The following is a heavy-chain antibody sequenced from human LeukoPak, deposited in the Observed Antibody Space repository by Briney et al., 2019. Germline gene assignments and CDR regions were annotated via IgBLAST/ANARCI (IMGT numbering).Heavy chain of an antibody. J-gene: IGHJ4*02. CDR3: AKTPMIVVVITTLFDY. Sequence: GGSLRLSCAASGFTFSSYSMNWVRQAPGKGLEWVSAISGSGGSTYYADSVKGRFTISRDNSRNTLYLQMNSLRAEDTAVYYCAKTPMIVVVITTLFDYWGQGTLVTVSS. D-gene: IGHD3-22*01. V-gene: IGHV3-23*01. CDR1: GFTFSSYS. CDR2: ISGSGGST.